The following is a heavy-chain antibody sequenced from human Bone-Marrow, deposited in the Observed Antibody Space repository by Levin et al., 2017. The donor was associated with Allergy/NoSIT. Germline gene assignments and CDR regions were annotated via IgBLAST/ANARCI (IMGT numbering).Heavy chain of an antibody. CDR2: IYSSGGT. Sequence: QTGESLKISCEVSGFIITNNYMSWHRQAPGKGLEWVSVIYSSGGTYYADSVKGRFTISRDKSKNTLFLQMDSLRADDTAVYYCAGKYRVATGYYGLDVWGQGTTVIVSS. J-gene: IGHJ6*02. CDR1: GFIITNNY. CDR3: AGKYRVATGYYGLDV. V-gene: IGHV3-53*01. D-gene: IGHD5-12*01.